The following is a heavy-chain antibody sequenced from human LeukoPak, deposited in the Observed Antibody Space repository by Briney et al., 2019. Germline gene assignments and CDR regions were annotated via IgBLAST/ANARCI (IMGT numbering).Heavy chain of an antibody. D-gene: IGHD6-25*01. J-gene: IGHJ4*02. Sequence: PGGSLRLSCAASGFTFSDYYMSWIRQAPGKGLEWVSYISSSGSTIYYADSVKGRFTISRYNAKKSLYLQMNSLRAEDTAVYYCARDSIPVSGSFDYWGQGTLVTVSS. CDR3: ARDSIPVSGSFDY. CDR2: ISSSGSTI. V-gene: IGHV3-11*04. CDR1: GFTFSDYY.